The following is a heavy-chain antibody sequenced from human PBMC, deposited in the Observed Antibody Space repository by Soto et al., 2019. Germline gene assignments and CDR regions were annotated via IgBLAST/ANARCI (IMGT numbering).Heavy chain of an antibody. D-gene: IGHD3-22*01. CDR2: ISRYGDST. V-gene: IGHV3-23*01. CDR1: GFTFNIYA. Sequence: EVQLLESGGDLIQPGGSLRLSCAASGFTFNIYAMTWVRQAPGNGLEWVSAISRYGDSTYYADSVEGRFTISRDNSKNTLYLQMNSLRAEDTAVYYCAKDRYLDHDSRGYLFDNWGQGTLVTVSS. CDR3: AKDRYLDHDSRGYLFDN. J-gene: IGHJ4*02.